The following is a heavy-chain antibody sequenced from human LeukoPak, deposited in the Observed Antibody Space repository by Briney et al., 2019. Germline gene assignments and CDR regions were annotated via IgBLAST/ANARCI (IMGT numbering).Heavy chain of an antibody. CDR1: GFTFSRYW. CDR3: AKDHVGSFADAFDI. D-gene: IGHD3-10*01. Sequence: PGGSLRLSCAVSGFTFSRYWMSWVRQAPGKGLEWVANMKEDGIEKNYVDSVKGRFTISRDNAQNSVYLQMNSLRADDTALYYCAKDHVGSFADAFDIWGQGTMVTVSS. CDR2: MKEDGIEK. V-gene: IGHV3-7*03. J-gene: IGHJ3*02.